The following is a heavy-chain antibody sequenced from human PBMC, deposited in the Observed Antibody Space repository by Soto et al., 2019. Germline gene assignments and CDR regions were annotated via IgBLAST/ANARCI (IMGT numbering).Heavy chain of an antibody. D-gene: IGHD1-1*01. CDR3: ARRWRPTRYLYYFDY. J-gene: IGHJ4*02. CDR1: GGCISSSSYY. V-gene: IGHV4-39*01. Sequence: QLQLQESGPGLVKPSETLSLTCTVSGGCISSSSYYWGWIRQLPGKGLEWIGSIYYSGSTYYNPSLKSRVTISVDTSKNQFSLKLSSVTAADTAVYYCARRWRPTRYLYYFDYWGQGTLVTVSS. CDR2: IYYSGST.